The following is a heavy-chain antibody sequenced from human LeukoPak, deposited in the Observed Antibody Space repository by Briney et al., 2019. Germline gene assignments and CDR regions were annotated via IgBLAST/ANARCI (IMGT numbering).Heavy chain of an antibody. D-gene: IGHD5-24*01. J-gene: IGHJ6*02. CDR3: ARDEMEPYYYYYGMDV. V-gene: IGHV3-21*01. Sequence: GGSLRLSCAASGFTFSGYSMNWVRQAPGKGLEWVSSISSSSSYIYYADSVKGRFTISRDNAKNSLYLQMNSLRAEDTAVYYCARDEMEPYYYYYGMDVWGQGTTVTVSS. CDR2: ISSSSSYI. CDR1: GFTFSGYS.